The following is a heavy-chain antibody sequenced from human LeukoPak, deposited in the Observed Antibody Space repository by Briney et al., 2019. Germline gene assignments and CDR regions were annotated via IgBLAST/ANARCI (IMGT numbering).Heavy chain of an antibody. CDR2: ISAYNGNT. D-gene: IGHD3-22*01. CDR1: GYTFTSYG. Sequence: ASVKVSCKASGYTFTSYGISWVRQAPGQGLEWMGWISAYNGNTNYAQKLQGRVTMTTDTSTSTAYMELRSLRSDDTAVYYCASISDYYDSSGNSAFDIWGQGTMVTVSS. CDR3: ASISDYYDSSGNSAFDI. J-gene: IGHJ3*02. V-gene: IGHV1-18*01.